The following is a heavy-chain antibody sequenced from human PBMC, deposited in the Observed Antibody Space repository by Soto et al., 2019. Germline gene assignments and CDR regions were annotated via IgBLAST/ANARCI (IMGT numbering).Heavy chain of an antibody. CDR2: IIPIFGTA. CDR1: GGTFSSYA. V-gene: IGHV1-69*12. D-gene: IGHD3-22*01. Sequence: QVQLVQSGAEVKKPGSSVKVSCKASGGTFSSYAISWVRQAPGQGLEWMGGIIPIFGTANYAQKFQGRVTITADESTSTDYMELSSLRAEDTAVYYCARTKRYYYDSSGYSHPDYWGQGTLVTVSS. J-gene: IGHJ4*02. CDR3: ARTKRYYYDSSGYSHPDY.